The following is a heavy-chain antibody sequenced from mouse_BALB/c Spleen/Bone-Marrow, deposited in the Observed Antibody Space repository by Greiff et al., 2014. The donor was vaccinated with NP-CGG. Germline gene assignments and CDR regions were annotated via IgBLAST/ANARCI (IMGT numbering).Heavy chain of an antibody. CDR1: GYTFTTYW. J-gene: IGHJ2*01. Sequence: VKLMESGAELAKPGASVKMSCKASGYTFTTYWMHWVKQRPGQGLEWIGYINPSTGYTEYIQKFKDKATLTADKSSSTAYMQLNSLTSEDSSVYYCVLITPVVSDYWGQGTTLTVS. V-gene: IGHV1-7*01. CDR2: INPSTGYT. D-gene: IGHD1-1*01. CDR3: VLITPVVSDY.